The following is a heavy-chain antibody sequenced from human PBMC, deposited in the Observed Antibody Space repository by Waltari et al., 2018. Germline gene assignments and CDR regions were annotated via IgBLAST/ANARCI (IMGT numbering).Heavy chain of an antibody. V-gene: IGHV4-34*01. Sequence: QVQLQQWGAGLLKPSETLSLTCAVYGGSFSGYYWSWIRQPPGKGLEWIGEINHSGSTNYNPSLKSRVTISVDTSKNQFSLKLSSVTAADTAVYYCAREGGYGSHYYGMDVWGQGTTVTVSS. D-gene: IGHD5-12*01. CDR2: INHSGST. CDR1: GGSFSGYY. CDR3: AREGGYGSHYYGMDV. J-gene: IGHJ6*02.